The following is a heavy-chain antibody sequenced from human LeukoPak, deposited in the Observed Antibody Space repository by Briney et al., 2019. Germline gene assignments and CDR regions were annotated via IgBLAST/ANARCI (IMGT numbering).Heavy chain of an antibody. CDR1: GFTFSSDA. CDR3: AKYGSGTPITN. Sequence: GGSLRLSCAASGFTFSSDAMSWVRQAPGKGVEWVSVISGSSGSTHSAISVKALFTISTDNSKNTLYLHMNTLRAEDTAVYYCAKYGSGTPITNWGQGTLVTVSS. V-gene: IGHV3-23*01. CDR2: ISGSSGST. J-gene: IGHJ4*02. D-gene: IGHD3-10*01.